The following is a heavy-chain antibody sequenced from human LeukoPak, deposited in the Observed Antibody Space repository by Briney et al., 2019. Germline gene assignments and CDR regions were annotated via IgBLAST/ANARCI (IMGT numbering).Heavy chain of an antibody. CDR1: GDSVSSNSAA. CDR2: TYYRSKWYN. V-gene: IGHV6-1*01. D-gene: IGHD6-6*01. Sequence: SQTLSLTCAISGDSVSSNSAAWNWIRQSPSRGLEWLGRTYYRSKWYNDYAVSVKSRITINPDTSKNQFSLQLNSVTPEDTAVYYCAREQLGFGMGTDPSQNWFDPWGQGTLVTVSS. J-gene: IGHJ5*02. CDR3: AREQLGFGMGTDPSQNWFDP.